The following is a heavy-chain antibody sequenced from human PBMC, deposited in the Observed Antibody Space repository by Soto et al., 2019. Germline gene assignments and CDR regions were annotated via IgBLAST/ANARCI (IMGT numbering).Heavy chain of an antibody. Sequence: SETLSLTCTVSGGSLKSGGYYWSWIRQHPGRGLEWIGYIYYTGRTYYNPSLESRVTFSVDTSKNQFSLKLSSVTAADTAVYYGSSDVTTNQICIDLWGDGILVTVS. CDR2: IYYTGRT. V-gene: IGHV4-31*02. CDR3: SSDVTTNQICIDL. D-gene: IGHD2-2*01. CDR1: GGSLKSGGYY. J-gene: IGHJ2*01.